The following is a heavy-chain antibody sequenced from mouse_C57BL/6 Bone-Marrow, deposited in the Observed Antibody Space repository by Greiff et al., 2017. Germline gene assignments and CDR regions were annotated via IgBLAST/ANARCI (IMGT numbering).Heavy chain of an antibody. CDR1: GYTFTSYW. D-gene: IGHD2-4*01. CDR3: ARDDYDGAWFAY. CDR2: INPSNGGT. J-gene: IGHJ3*01. V-gene: IGHV1-53*01. Sequence: QVQLQQSGTELVKPGASVKLSCKASGYTFTSYWMHWVKQRPGQGLEWIGNINPSNGGTNYNEKFKSKATLTVDKSSSTAYMQLSSLTSEDSAVYYGARDDYDGAWFAYWGQGTLVTVSA.